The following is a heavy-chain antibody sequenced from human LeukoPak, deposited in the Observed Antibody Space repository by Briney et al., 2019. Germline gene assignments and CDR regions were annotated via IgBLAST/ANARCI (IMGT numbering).Heavy chain of an antibody. CDR3: ARYTYYDILTGYQTGYNWFDP. CDR2: INHSGST. D-gene: IGHD3-9*01. J-gene: IGHJ5*02. Sequence: SETLSLTCAVYGGSFSGYYWSWIRQPPGKGLEWIGEINHSGSTNYNPSLKSRVTISVDTSKNQFSLKLSSVTAADTAVYYCARYTYYDILTGYQTGYNWFDPWGQGTLVTVSS. CDR1: GGSFSGYY. V-gene: IGHV4-34*01.